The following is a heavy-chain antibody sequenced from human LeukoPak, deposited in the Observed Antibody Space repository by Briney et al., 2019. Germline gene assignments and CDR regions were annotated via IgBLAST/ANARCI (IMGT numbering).Heavy chain of an antibody. V-gene: IGHV4-39*01. J-gene: IGHJ4*02. CDR2: LYYSDST. Sequence: SETLSLTCTVSGGSISSSSYYWGWIRQPPGKGLEWIGSLYYSDSTYYNPSLKSRVTISVDTSKNQFSLKLSSVTAADTAVYYCARQDSSGYFPDYWGQGTLVTVSS. CDR3: ARQDSSGYFPDY. CDR1: GGSISSSSYY. D-gene: IGHD3-22*01.